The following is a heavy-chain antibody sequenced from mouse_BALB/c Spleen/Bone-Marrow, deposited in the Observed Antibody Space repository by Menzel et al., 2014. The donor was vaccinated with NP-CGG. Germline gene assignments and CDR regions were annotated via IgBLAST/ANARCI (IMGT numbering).Heavy chain of an antibody. CDR3: ARYYYPMDY. CDR1: GFNIKDTY. J-gene: IGHJ4*01. V-gene: IGHV14-3*02. Sequence: VQVVESGAELVKPGASVKLSCTASGFNIKDTYMHWVKQRPEQGLEWIGRIDPANGNTKYDPKFQGKATITADTSSNTAYLQLSSLTSEDTAVYYCARYYYPMDYWGQGTSVTVSS. CDR2: IDPANGNT.